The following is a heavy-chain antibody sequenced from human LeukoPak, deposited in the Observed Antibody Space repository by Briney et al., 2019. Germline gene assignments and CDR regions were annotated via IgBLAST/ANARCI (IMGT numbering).Heavy chain of an antibody. Sequence: GGSLRLSCAASGFTFDDYGMSWVRQATGKGLEWVSDINWNGGSTDYAGSVKGRFTISRDNAKNSLYLQMNSLRAEDTAFYYCARAYGDYRIAYWYFNLWGRGTLVTVSS. CDR1: GFTFDDYG. J-gene: IGHJ2*01. V-gene: IGHV3-20*04. CDR3: ARAYGDYRIAYWYFNL. D-gene: IGHD4-17*01. CDR2: INWNGGST.